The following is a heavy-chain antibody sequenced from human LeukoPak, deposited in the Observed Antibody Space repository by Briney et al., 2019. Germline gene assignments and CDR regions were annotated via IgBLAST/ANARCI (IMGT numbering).Heavy chain of an antibody. J-gene: IGHJ4*02. Sequence: SVKVSCKASGGTFSSYAISWVRQAPGQGLEWMGGIIPIFGTANYAQKFQGRVTITADESTSTAYMELSSLRSEDTAVYYCARDSPSPYYDILTGYYYFDYWGQGTLVTVSS. CDR3: ARDSPSPYYDILTGYYYFDY. CDR1: GGTFSSYA. D-gene: IGHD3-9*01. CDR2: IIPIFGTA. V-gene: IGHV1-69*13.